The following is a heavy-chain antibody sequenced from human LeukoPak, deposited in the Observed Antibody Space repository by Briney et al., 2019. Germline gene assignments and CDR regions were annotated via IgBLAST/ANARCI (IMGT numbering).Heavy chain of an antibody. V-gene: IGHV4-59*01. J-gene: IGHJ3*02. CDR2: IYYSGST. CDR1: GGSISSYY. D-gene: IGHD3-3*01. Sequence: SETLSLTCTVSGGSISSYYWSWIRQPPGKGLEWIGYIYYSGSTSYYPSLKSRVTISVDTSMNQFSLKLNSVTAADTAVYYCARGDSAYDAFDMWSQGTMVTVSS. CDR3: ARGDSAYDAFDM.